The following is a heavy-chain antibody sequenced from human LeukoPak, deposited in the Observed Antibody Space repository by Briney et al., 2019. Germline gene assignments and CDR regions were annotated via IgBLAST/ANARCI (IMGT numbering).Heavy chain of an antibody. D-gene: IGHD3-22*01. Sequence: SQTLSLTCTVSGGSISSGDYYWSWIRQPPGKGLEGGAYMYYSGSTYYNPSLKSRVTMSADTSKNQRSVKLSSVTAADTAVYYCARPYYYDSRIDLWGQGILVTVSS. J-gene: IGHJ5*02. CDR2: MYYSGST. CDR1: GGSISSGDYY. CDR3: ARPYYYDSRIDL. V-gene: IGHV4-30-4*01.